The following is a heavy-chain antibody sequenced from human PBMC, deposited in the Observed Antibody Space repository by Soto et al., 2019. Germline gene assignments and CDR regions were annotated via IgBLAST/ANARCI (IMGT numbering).Heavy chain of an antibody. J-gene: IGHJ6*02. Sequence: PGGSLRLSCAASGFIFSSSWMTWVRQAPGKWLEWVANIKPDGSEAYYADSVKGRFTISRDNPRNSLYLQMSSLRAEDTAVYYCARESLLKSIPIYGYYYYAMDVWGQGXTVTVYS. CDR3: ARESLLKSIPIYGYYYYAMDV. V-gene: IGHV3-7*03. CDR2: IKPDGSEA. D-gene: IGHD3-3*01. CDR1: GFIFSSSW.